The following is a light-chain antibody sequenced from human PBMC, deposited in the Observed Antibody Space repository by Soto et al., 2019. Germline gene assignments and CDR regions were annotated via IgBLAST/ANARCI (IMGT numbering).Light chain of an antibody. CDR3: QQYSSFSWT. CDR2: KAS. J-gene: IGKJ1*01. Sequence: DIQMTQSPSTLSASVGDRITITCRASQSLSSWLAWYQQKPGKAPKLLIYKASNLESGVPSRFSGSGSGTEFTLTITSLQPDDFATYYCQQYSSFSWTFGQGTKVDIK. V-gene: IGKV1-5*03. CDR1: QSLSSW.